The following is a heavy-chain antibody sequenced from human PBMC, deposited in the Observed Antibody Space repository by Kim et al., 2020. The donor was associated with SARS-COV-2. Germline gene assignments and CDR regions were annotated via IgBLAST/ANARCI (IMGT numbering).Heavy chain of an antibody. CDR1: GGSISSSSYY. CDR3: ARLTPRPAAEYFQH. CDR2: IYYSGST. Sequence: SETLSLTCTVSGGSISSSSYYWGWIRQPPGKGLEWIGSIYYSGSTYYNPSLKSRVTISVDTSKNQFSLKLSSVTAADTAVYYCARLTPRPAAEYFQHWGQGTLVTISS. J-gene: IGHJ1*01. V-gene: IGHV4-39*01.